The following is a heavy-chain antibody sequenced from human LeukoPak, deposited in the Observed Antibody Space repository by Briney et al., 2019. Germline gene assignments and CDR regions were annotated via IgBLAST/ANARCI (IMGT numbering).Heavy chain of an antibody. CDR2: INPNSGGT. D-gene: IGHD2-2*01. V-gene: IGHV1-2*02. CDR3: ARGQDIVVVPAALAWFDP. J-gene: IGHJ5*02. Sequence: ASVKVSCKASGYTFTSYGISWVRQAPGQGLEWMGWINPNSGGTNYAQKFQGRVTMTRDTSISTAYMELSRLRSDDTAVYYCARGQDIVVVPAALAWFDPWGQGTLVTVSS. CDR1: GYTFTSYG.